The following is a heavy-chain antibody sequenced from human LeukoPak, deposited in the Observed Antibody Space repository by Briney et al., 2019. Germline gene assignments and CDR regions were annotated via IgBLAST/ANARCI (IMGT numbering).Heavy chain of an antibody. CDR1: GFTFSSYS. CDR3: ARDIPLSGYSYGFHWFDP. V-gene: IGHV3-21*01. CDR2: ISSSSSCI. Sequence: SGGSLRLSCAASGFTFSSYSMNWVRQAPGKGLEWVSSISSSSSCIYYADSVKGRFTISRDNAKNSLYLQMNSLRAEDTAVYYCARDIPLSGYSYGFHWFDPWGQGTLVTVSS. J-gene: IGHJ5*02. D-gene: IGHD5-18*01.